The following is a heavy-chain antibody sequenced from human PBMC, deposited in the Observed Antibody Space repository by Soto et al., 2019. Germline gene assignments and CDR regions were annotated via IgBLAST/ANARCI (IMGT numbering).Heavy chain of an antibody. CDR2: IYHSGST. J-gene: IGHJ1*01. CDR1: GYSISSGYY. Sequence: SETLSLTCAVSGYSISSGYYWGWIRQPPGKGLEWIGTIYHSGSTFHNPSLKSRVTISVDTSKNQFSLKLRSATAADTAVYYCAVGYCSSTTCSREYFQHWGQGTLVTVSS. V-gene: IGHV4-38-2*01. D-gene: IGHD2-2*01. CDR3: AVGYCSSTTCSREYFQH.